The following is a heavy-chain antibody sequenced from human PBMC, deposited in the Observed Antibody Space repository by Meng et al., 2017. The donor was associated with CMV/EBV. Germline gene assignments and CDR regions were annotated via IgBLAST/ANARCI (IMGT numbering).Heavy chain of an antibody. CDR3: ANFPRDDFWSGYPMDDAFDI. J-gene: IGHJ3*02. CDR2: ISSSSSYI. V-gene: IGHV3-21*04. Sequence: GGSLRLSCAASGFTFSSYSMNWVRQAPGKGLEWVSSISSSSSYIYYADSVKGRFTISRDNAKNSLYLQMNSLRAEDTALYYCANFPRDDFWSGYPMDDAFDIWGQGTMVTVSS. D-gene: IGHD3-3*01. CDR1: GFTFSSYS.